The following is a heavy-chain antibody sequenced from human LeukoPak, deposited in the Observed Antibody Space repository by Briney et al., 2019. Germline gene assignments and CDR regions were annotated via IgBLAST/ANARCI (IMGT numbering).Heavy chain of an antibody. D-gene: IGHD6-13*01. CDR3: ARGPAGIAAAGTGYDY. CDR1: GGSISSYY. J-gene: IGHJ4*02. V-gene: IGHV4-59*01. CDR2: IYYSGST. Sequence: SETLSLTCTVSGGSISSYYWSWTRQPPGKGLEWIGYIYYSGSTNYNPSLKSRVTISVDTSKNQFSLKLSSVTAADTAVYYCARGPAGIAAAGTGYDYWGQGTLVTVSS.